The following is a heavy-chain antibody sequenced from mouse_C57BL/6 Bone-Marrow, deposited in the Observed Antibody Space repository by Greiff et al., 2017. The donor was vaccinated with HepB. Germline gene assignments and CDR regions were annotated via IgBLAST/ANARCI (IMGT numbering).Heavy chain of an antibody. Sequence: VQLQQSGAELARPGASVKLSCKASGYTFTSYGISWVKQRTGQGLEWIGTIYPRSGNTYYNEKFKGKATLTADKSSSTAYMELRSLTSEDSAVYVCARRGWRFDYWGQGTTLTVSS. CDR1: GYTFTSYG. CDR3: ARRGWRFDY. D-gene: IGHD2-3*01. V-gene: IGHV1-81*01. CDR2: IYPRSGNT. J-gene: IGHJ2*01.